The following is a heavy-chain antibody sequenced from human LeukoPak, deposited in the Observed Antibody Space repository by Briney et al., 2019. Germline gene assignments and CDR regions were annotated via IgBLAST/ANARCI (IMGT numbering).Heavy chain of an antibody. V-gene: IGHV3-15*01. CDR1: GFSFNKAW. J-gene: IGHJ4*02. D-gene: IGHD6-13*01. Sequence: GGSLRLSCAASGFSFNKAWMSWVRQAPGKGLEWVGRIKSKTDGGTTDYAAPVNGRFTISRDDSKNTLYLQMNSLRAGDTAVYYCAKDAYTSSWYYFDFWGQGTLVTVSS. CDR2: IKSKTDGGTT. CDR3: AKDAYTSSWYYFDF.